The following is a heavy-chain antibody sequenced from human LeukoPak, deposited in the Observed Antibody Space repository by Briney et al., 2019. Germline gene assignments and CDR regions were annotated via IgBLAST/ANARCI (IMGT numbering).Heavy chain of an antibody. D-gene: IGHD6-13*01. CDR1: GFTFSTYW. Sequence: PGGSLRLSCAASGFTFSTYWMSWVRQAPGKGLEWVANIKQDGSEKVYVDSVKGRFTISRDNAQNSLLLRMNALRAEDTAVYYCARDPYSSTWSYGMDVWGQGTTVTVSS. CDR3: ARDPYSSTWSYGMDV. V-gene: IGHV3-7*05. J-gene: IGHJ6*02. CDR2: IKQDGSEK.